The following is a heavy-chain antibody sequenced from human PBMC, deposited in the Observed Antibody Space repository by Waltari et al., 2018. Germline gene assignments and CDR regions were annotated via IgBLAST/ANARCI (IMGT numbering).Heavy chain of an antibody. CDR2: SNSDGSST. J-gene: IGHJ6*03. CDR1: GFTFSSYW. V-gene: IGHV3-74*01. D-gene: IGHD5-12*01. Sequence: EVQLVESGGGLVQPGGSLRLSCAASGFTFSSYWMHWVRQAPGKGLVWVSRSNSDGSSTSYADSVKGRFTISRDNAKNTLYLQMNSLRAEDTAVYYCARDGYPLDYYYYMDVWGKGTTVTISS. CDR3: ARDGYPLDYYYYMDV.